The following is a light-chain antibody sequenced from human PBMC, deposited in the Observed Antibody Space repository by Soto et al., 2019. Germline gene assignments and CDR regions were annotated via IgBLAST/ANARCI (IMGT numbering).Light chain of an antibody. V-gene: IGLV2-11*01. CDR2: DVS. J-gene: IGLJ2*01. Sequence: QSALTQPRSVSGSPGQSVTISCTGTSSDVGGYKYVSWYQQHPGNVPKLMMFDVSERPSGVPDRFSGSKSGDTASLTISGVQAEDESDYYCGAYAGSDTVFFGGGTKLTVL. CDR3: GAYAGSDTVF. CDR1: SSDVGGYKY.